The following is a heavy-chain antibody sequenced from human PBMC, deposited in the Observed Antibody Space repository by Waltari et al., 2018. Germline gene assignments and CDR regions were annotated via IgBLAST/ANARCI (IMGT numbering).Heavy chain of an antibody. CDR3: ARSPTGTGYLYYFDY. CDR2: MYGAGTT. J-gene: IGHJ4*02. CDR1: GCSVSGHY. D-gene: IGHD1-1*01. Sequence: EVLLVESVGGLVQPGGSLRLSCAASGCSVSGHYISWVRQAPGKGLEWVAVMYGAGTTYSADSVKGRFTITRDNSRNTMYLQMDTLRAEDAAVYYCARSPTGTGYLYYFDYWGQGTLVTVSS. V-gene: IGHV3-66*01.